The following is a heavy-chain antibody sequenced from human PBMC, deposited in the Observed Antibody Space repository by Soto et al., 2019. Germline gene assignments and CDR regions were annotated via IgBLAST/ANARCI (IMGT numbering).Heavy chain of an antibody. CDR1: GFTFRNSW. D-gene: IGHD5-12*01. Sequence: EVQLVESGGGLVHPGGSLRLSCAASGFTFRNSWMHWVRQGPGKGLVWVSRITGDGTDTNYADSVKGRFTISRDNAKNTLYLQMSSLRAEDTAIYYCIREGGYSGYDSLPECWGQGTLVTVSS. CDR2: ITGDGTDT. V-gene: IGHV3-74*01. J-gene: IGHJ4*02. CDR3: IREGGYSGYDSLPEC.